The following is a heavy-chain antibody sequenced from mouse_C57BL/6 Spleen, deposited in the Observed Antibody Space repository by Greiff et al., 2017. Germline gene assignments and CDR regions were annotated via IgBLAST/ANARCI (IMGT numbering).Heavy chain of an antibody. CDR1: GYTFTDYY. V-gene: IGHV1-26*01. D-gene: IGHD1-1*01. CDR3: ASKNYGTIFDY. CDR2: INPNNGGT. J-gene: IGHJ2*01. Sequence: EVQLQQSGPELVKPGASVKISCKASGYTFTDYYMNWVKQSHGKSLEWIGDINPNNGGTSYNQKFKGKATLTVDKSSSTAYMELRSLTSEDSAVYYCASKNYGTIFDYWGQGTTLTLL.